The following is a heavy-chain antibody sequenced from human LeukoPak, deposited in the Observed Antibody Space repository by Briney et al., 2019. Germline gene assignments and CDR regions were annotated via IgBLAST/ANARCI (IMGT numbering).Heavy chain of an antibody. CDR3: AKAGGWPNYFDY. V-gene: IGHV3-23*01. J-gene: IGHJ4*02. CDR2: ISAGGGST. Sequence: GGCLRLSCAASGFTFSSYAMSWVSQAPGKGLEWVSAISAGGGSTYYADSVKEWFTISRDNSKNTLYLQLHSLRAEHTAVYHCAKAGGWPNYFDYWGQGTLVTVSS. CDR1: GFTFSSYA. D-gene: IGHD6-19*01.